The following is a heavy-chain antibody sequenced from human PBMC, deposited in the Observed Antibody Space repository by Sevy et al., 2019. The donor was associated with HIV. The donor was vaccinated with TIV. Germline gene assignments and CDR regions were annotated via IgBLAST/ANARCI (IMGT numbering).Heavy chain of an antibody. CDR3: AKDFGEIATIEYYFDY. D-gene: IGHD3-10*01. CDR1: GFTFSSYA. CDR2: ISGSGGST. J-gene: IGHJ4*02. V-gene: IGHV3-23*01. Sequence: GGSLRLSCAASGFTFSSYAMSWVRQAPGKGLEWVSAISGSGGSTYYADSVKGRFTISRDNSRNTLYLQMNSLRAEDTAVYFCAKDFGEIATIEYYFDYWGQGTLVTVSS.